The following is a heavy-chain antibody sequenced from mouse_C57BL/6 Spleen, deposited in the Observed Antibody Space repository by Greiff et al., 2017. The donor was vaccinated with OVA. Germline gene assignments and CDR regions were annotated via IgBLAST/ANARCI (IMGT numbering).Heavy chain of an antibody. CDR3: ARGITTVVATDWYFDV. Sequence: VNLVESGPGLVAPSQSLSITCTVSGFSLTSYAISWVRQPPGQGLEWLGVIWTGGGTNYNSALKSRLSISTDNSKSQVFLKMNSLQTDDTARYYCARGITTVVATDWYFDVWGTGTTVTVSS. J-gene: IGHJ1*03. D-gene: IGHD1-1*01. CDR1: GFSLTSYA. CDR2: IWTGGGT. V-gene: IGHV2-9-1*01.